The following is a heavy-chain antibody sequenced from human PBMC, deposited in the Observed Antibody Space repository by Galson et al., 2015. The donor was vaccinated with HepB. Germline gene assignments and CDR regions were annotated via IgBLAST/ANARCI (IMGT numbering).Heavy chain of an antibody. V-gene: IGHV3-23*01. CDR1: GFTFSSYA. Sequence: SLRLSCAASGFTFSSYAMSWVRQAPGKGLEWVSAISGSGGSTYYADSVKGRFTISRDNSKNTLYLQMNSLRAEDTAVYYCAKEIAAAGYYYYGMDVWGQGTTVTVSS. D-gene: IGHD6-13*01. CDR3: AKEIAAAGYYYYGMDV. J-gene: IGHJ6*02. CDR2: ISGSGGST.